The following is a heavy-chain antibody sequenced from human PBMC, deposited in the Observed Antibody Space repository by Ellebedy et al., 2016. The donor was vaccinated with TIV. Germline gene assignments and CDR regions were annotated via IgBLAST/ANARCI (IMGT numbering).Heavy chain of an antibody. Sequence: MPGGSLRLSCTVSGDSIDYSPYSWGWIRQSPGQGLEWIGASKYSGSTQYNPSPKSRVTFSVDPSKSHFSLRLSSVTAADTAVYFCARLVSGFYYAMDVWGQGTAVTVSS. J-gene: IGHJ6*02. CDR1: GDSIDYSPYS. CDR2: SKYSGST. CDR3: ARLVSGFYYAMDV. D-gene: IGHD2-21*01. V-gene: IGHV4-39*02.